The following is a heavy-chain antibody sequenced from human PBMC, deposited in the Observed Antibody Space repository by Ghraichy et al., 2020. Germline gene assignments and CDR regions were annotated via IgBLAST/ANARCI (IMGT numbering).Heavy chain of an antibody. V-gene: IGHV3-48*03. Sequence: LTCAASGFTFSSYEMNWVRQAPGKGLEWVSYISSSGSTIYYADSVKGRFTISRDNAKNSLYLQMNSLRAEDTAVYYCAREYRGVTGFDPWGQGTLVTVSS. D-gene: IGHD2-21*02. J-gene: IGHJ5*02. CDR2: ISSSGSTI. CDR3: AREYRGVTGFDP. CDR1: GFTFSSYE.